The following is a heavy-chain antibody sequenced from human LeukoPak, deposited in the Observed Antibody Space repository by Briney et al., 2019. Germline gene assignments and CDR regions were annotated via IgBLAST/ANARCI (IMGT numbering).Heavy chain of an antibody. CDR1: GFTFSSYG. CDR3: ARAVDLYSSSWGFDY. D-gene: IGHD6-13*01. CDR2: IWYDGSNK. Sequence: PGRSLRLSCAASGFTFSSYGMHWVRQAPGKGLEWVAVIWYDGSNKYYADSVKGRFTISRDNSKNTLYLQMNSLRAEDTAVYYCARAVDLYSSSWGFDYWGQGTLDTVSS. V-gene: IGHV3-33*01. J-gene: IGHJ4*02.